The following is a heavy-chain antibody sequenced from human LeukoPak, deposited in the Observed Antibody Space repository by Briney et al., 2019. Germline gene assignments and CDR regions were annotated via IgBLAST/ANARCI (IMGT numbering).Heavy chain of an antibody. CDR1: GFTFSSYA. J-gene: IGHJ4*02. CDR2: ISGSGGST. D-gene: IGHD2-2*01. V-gene: IGHV3-23*01. Sequence: GGSLRLSCAASGFTFSSYAMSWVRQAPGKGLEWVSAISGSGGSTYYADSVKGRFTISRDNSKNTLYLQMNSLRAEDTAVYYCAKGAARSCSSTSCYPLDYWGQGTLVTVSS. CDR3: AKGAARSCSSTSCYPLDY.